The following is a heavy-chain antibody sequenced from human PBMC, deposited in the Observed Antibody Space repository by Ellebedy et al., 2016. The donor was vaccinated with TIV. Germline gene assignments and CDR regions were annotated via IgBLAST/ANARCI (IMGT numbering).Heavy chain of an antibody. D-gene: IGHD3-22*01. V-gene: IGHV3-30*04. Sequence: GESLKISXAASGFTFDASAIHWVRQAPGKGLEWVAVISYDGTHEYYADSVKGRFTISRDNSKNTLSLQMSGLRAEDTAMYYCAKDHGGNIYYPYIEYLFDYWGQGTLVTVSS. CDR1: GFTFDASA. CDR2: ISYDGTHE. J-gene: IGHJ4*02. CDR3: AKDHGGNIYYPYIEYLFDY.